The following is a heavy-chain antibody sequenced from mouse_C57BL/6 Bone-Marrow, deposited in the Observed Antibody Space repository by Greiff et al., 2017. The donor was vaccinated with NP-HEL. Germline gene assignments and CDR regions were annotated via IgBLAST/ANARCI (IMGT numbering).Heavy chain of an antibody. CDR2: IHPNSGST. D-gene: IGHD1-1*01. V-gene: IGHV1-64*01. Sequence: QVQLQQPGAELVKPGASVKLSCKASGYTFTSYWMHWVKQRPGQGLEWIGMIHPNSGSTNYNEKFKSKATLTVDKSSSTAYMQLSSLTSEDSAVYYCANSYYGSSYWYFDVGGTGTTVTVSS. CDR1: GYTFTSYW. CDR3: ANSYYGSSYWYFDV. J-gene: IGHJ1*03.